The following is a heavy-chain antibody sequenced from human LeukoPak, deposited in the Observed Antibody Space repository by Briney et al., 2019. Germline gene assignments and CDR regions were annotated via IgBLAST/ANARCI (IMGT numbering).Heavy chain of an antibody. CDR3: ARTGRGEGSYYYGSGPNWFDP. D-gene: IGHD3-10*01. CDR1: GGSISTYY. J-gene: IGHJ5*02. V-gene: IGHV4-59*01. CDR2: IHDSGSS. Sequence: SETLSLTCTVSGGSISTYYWSWIRQPPGKGLEWIGYIHDSGSSDYKPSLESRVSISLDMSKKQFSLGRTSVPAADTAVYYCARTGRGEGSYYYGSGPNWFDPWGQGILVTVSS.